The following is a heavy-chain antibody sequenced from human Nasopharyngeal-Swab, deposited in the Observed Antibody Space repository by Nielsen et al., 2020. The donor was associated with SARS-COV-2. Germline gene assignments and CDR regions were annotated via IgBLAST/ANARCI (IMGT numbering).Heavy chain of an antibody. J-gene: IGHJ4*02. D-gene: IGHD6-19*01. CDR3: AKNRWGSSGWFEIDY. Sequence: GESLKISCAASGFTFSSYAMYWVRQAPGKGLEWVASISRGGGTTNYEDSGKGRFTTSRDNSKNTLYLQMTSLRAEDTAVYYCAKNRWGSSGWFEIDYWGQGTLVTVSS. CDR1: GFTFSSYA. CDR2: ISRGGGTT. V-gene: IGHV3-23*01.